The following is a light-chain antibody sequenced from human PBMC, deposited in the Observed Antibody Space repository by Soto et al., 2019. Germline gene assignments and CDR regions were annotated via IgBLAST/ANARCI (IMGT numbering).Light chain of an antibody. CDR3: TSWTTSTTMI. CDR2: DVN. J-gene: IGLJ2*01. CDR1: SSDIGAYNF. Sequence: QSALTQPASVSGSPGPSITISCTGTSSDIGAYNFVSWYQQHTRKAPKLMLYDVNIRPSGVSNRFSGSKSGNTAYLTISGLQAEDEADYYCTSWTTSTTMIFGGGTKLTVL. V-gene: IGLV2-14*03.